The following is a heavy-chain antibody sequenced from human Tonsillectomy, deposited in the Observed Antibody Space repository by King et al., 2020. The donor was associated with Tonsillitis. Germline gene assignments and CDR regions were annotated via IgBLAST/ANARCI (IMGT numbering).Heavy chain of an antibody. D-gene: IGHD3-10*01. V-gene: IGHV3-23*04. J-gene: IGHJ5*02. CDR1: GFIFSSYA. Sequence: VQLVESGGGLVQPGGSLRLSCAASGFIFSSYAMNWVRQAPGKGLEWVSAISGSGGHTYYADSVKGRFTISRDNPKNTLYLQTNSLRAEDTAVYYCAKSLAGISGWFDPWGQGTLVTVSS. CDR2: ISGSGGHT. CDR3: AKSLAGISGWFDP.